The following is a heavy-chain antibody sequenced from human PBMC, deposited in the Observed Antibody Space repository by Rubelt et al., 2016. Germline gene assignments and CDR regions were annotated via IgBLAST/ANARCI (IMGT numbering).Heavy chain of an antibody. J-gene: IGHJ6*02. CDR2: IIPILGIA. D-gene: IGHD5-24*01. V-gene: IGHV1-69*04. Sequence: QVQLVQSGAEVKKPGSSVKVSCKASGGTFSSYAISWVRQAPGQGLEWMGRIIPILGIANYAQKFQGRVTITADKSTSTAYMELSSLRSEDTAVYYCARTHGLVNYYYGMDVWGQGTTVTVSS. CDR3: ARTHGLVNYYYGMDV. CDR1: GGTFSSYA.